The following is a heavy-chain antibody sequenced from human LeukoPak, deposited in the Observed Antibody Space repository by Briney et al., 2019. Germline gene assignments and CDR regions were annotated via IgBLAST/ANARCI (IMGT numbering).Heavy chain of an antibody. CDR2: ISYDGSNK. CDR1: GFTFGSYG. V-gene: IGHV3-30*18. J-gene: IGHJ6*02. Sequence: PGRSLRLSCAASGFTFGSYGMHWVRQAPGKGLEWVAVISYDGSNKYYADSVKGRFTISRDNSKNTLYLQMNSLRAEDTVVYYCAKDSVLRYFDWSSGYGMDVWGQGTTVTVSS. D-gene: IGHD3-9*01. CDR3: AKDSVLRYFDWSSGYGMDV.